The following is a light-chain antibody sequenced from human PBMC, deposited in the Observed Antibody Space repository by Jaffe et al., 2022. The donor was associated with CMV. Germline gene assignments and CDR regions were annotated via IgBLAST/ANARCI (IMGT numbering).Light chain of an antibody. Sequence: QSALTQPASVSGSPGQPITISCTGTSSDVGSYNLVSWYQQHPGKAPKVMIYEVSKRPSGVSNRFSGSKSGNTASLTISGLQAEDEADYYCCSHAGSSTFVVFGGGTKLTVL. CDR2: EVS. J-gene: IGLJ2*01. V-gene: IGLV2-23*02. CDR1: SSDVGSYNL. CDR3: CSHAGSSTFVV.